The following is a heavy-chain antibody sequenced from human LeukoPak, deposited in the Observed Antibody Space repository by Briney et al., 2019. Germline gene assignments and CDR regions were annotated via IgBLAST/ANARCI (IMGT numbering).Heavy chain of an antibody. D-gene: IGHD2-15*01. CDR1: GFSLTTSGMC. CDR3: ARPNHFGSGGYLYYFDS. V-gene: IGHV2-70*01. Sequence: ESGPTLVNPTQTLTLTCTFSGFSLTTSGMCVSWIRQPPGKALEWLALIDWDDDKYYSTSLETRLTISKDTSKNQVVLTMTNMDPVDTATYYCARPNHFGSGGYLYYFDSWGQGTLVTVSS. J-gene: IGHJ4*02. CDR2: IDWDDDK.